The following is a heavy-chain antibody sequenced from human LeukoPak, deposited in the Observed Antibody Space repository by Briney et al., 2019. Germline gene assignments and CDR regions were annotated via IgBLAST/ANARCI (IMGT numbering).Heavy chain of an antibody. CDR3: ARVHYDSSGYSSYYYYYMDV. D-gene: IGHD3-22*01. J-gene: IGHJ6*03. V-gene: IGHV7-4-1*02. CDR1: GYTFTSYA. Sequence: ASVKVSCKASGYTFTSYAMKWVRQAPGQGLEWMGWINTNTGNPTYAQGFTGRFVFSLDTSVSTAYLQISSLKAEDTAVYYCARVHYDSSGYSSYYYYYMDVWGKGTTVTVSS. CDR2: INTNTGNP.